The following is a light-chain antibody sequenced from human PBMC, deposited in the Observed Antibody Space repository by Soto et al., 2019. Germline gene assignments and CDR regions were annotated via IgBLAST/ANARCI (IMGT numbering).Light chain of an antibody. CDR1: QSVSNNY. Sequence: EIVLTQSPGTLSMSPGERATLSCRASQSVSNNYLAWYQHKPSQAPRLLIYGASNRATGIPDRFSGSGSGTNFTLTSSRLEPEELTVYYCQQYGSSGTFGQGTKVEIK. CDR2: GAS. V-gene: IGKV3-20*01. CDR3: QQYGSSGT. J-gene: IGKJ1*01.